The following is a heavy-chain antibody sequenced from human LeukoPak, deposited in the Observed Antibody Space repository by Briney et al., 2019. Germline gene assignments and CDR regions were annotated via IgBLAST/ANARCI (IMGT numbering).Heavy chain of an antibody. Sequence: SETLSLACSVSGGSISIYSWSWIRQPAGKGLEWIGRIYTSGSTNYNPSLKSQVTMSVDTSKNQFSLKLSSVTAADTAVYYCARGLVGDTAMVTEWGQGTLVTVSS. V-gene: IGHV4-4*07. J-gene: IGHJ4*02. CDR1: GGSISIYS. CDR2: IYTSGST. D-gene: IGHD5-18*01. CDR3: ARGLVGDTAMVTE.